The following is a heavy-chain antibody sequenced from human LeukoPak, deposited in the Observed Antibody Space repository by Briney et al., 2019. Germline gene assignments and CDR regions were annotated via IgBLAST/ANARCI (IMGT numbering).Heavy chain of an antibody. CDR1: GFTFSSYT. J-gene: IGHJ4*02. CDR3: ASGRGY. V-gene: IGHV3-21*01. CDR2: ISSSSSYK. Sequence: TPGGSLRLSCSASGFTFSSYTLIWVRQAPGKGLEWVSCISSSSSYKENADSVKGRFTISRYNAKNSLFLQMNSLRAEDTAVYYCASGRGYWGQGTRVTVSS. D-gene: IGHD3-10*01.